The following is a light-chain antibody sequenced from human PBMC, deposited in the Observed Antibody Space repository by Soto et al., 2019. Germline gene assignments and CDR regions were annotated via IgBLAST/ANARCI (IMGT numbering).Light chain of an antibody. CDR1: QVINSY. J-gene: IGKJ5*01. Sequence: DIQLTQSPSFLSASVGDRVTITCRASQVINSYLAWYQQKPGKAPKLLIYVASTLQSGVPSRFSGSGSGTEFTLTISSLQPEDFATYYCQQLKSYPSITFGQGTRLEIK. CDR3: QQLKSYPSIT. V-gene: IGKV1-9*01. CDR2: VAS.